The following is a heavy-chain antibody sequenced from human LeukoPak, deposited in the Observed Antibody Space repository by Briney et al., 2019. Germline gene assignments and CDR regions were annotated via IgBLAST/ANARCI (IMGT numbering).Heavy chain of an antibody. CDR2: IYTSGST. CDR1: GGSISSGSYY. V-gene: IGHV4-61*02. Sequence: SETLSLTXTVSGGSISSGSYYWSWIRQPAGKGLEWIGRIYTSGSTNYNPSLKSRVTISVDTSKNQFSLKLSSVTAADTAVYYCARDTDLASYYYYYMDVWGKGTTVTVSS. J-gene: IGHJ6*03. CDR3: ARDTDLASYYYYYMDV.